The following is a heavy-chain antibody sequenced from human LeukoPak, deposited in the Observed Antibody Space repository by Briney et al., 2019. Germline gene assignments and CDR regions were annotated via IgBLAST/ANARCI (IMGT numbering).Heavy chain of an antibody. CDR2: ISAYNGNT. CDR3: ARMDGITIDYYYMDV. Sequence: ASVKVSCTASGYTFTSYGISWVRQAPGQGLEWMGWISAYNGNTNYAQKLQGRVTMTTDTSTSTAYIELRSLRSDDTAVYYCARMDGITIDYYYMDVWGKGTTVTVSS. D-gene: IGHD3-9*01. V-gene: IGHV1-18*01. J-gene: IGHJ6*03. CDR1: GYTFTSYG.